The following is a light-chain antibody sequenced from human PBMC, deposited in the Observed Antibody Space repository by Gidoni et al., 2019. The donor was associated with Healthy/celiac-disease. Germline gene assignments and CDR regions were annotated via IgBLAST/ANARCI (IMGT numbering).Light chain of an antibody. V-gene: IGKV1-33*01. CDR3: QQYDNLPLT. CDR1: QDISNY. J-gene: IGKJ4*01. CDR2: EAS. Sequence: DIQMPQSPSSLSASVGDRVTITCQASQDISNYLNWYQQKPGKAPKLLIYEASTLETGVPSRFSGSGSGTDFTFTISSLQPEDIATYYCQQYDNLPLTFGGGTKVEIK.